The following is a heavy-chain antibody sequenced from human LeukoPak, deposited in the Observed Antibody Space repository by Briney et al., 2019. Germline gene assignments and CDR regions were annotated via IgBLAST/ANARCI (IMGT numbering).Heavy chain of an antibody. D-gene: IGHD2-2*01. CDR3: ARDNCSSTSCYQPYYYYYMDV. CDR1: GYTFTDYY. Sequence: ASVKVSCKASGYTFTDYYMHWVRQAPGQGLEWMGWINPNSGGTNYAQKFLGRVTMTRDTSISTAYMELSRLRSDDTAVYYCARDNCSSTSCYQPYYYYYMDVWGKGTTVTVPS. V-gene: IGHV1-2*02. J-gene: IGHJ6*03. CDR2: INPNSGGT.